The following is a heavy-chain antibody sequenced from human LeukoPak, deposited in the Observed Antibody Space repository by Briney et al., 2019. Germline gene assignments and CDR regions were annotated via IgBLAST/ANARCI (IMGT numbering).Heavy chain of an antibody. Sequence: TGGSLRLSCAASGFSVISNYMSWVRQAPGKGLEWVSLIYSGGSTNYVDSVKGRFTISRDNSKNTLYLQMNNLRAEDTAVYYCAKEYYVLLVYALGGSFDYWGRGTLVTVSS. CDR2: IYSGGST. CDR3: AKEYYVLLVYALGGSFDY. D-gene: IGHD2-8*02. J-gene: IGHJ4*02. CDR1: GFSVISNY. V-gene: IGHV3-53*01.